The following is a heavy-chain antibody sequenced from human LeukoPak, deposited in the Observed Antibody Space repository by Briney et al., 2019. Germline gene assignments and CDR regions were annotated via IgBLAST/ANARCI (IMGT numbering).Heavy chain of an antibody. D-gene: IGHD3-16*01. V-gene: IGHV3-7*01. CDR3: ARRAVFSYYYYGMDL. J-gene: IGHJ6*02. Sequence: GGSLRLSCAASGFTFSSYWMSWVRQAPGKGLEWVANIKQDGSEKYYVDSVKGRFTISTDNAKNSPYLQMNRLRGEDTAVYYCARRAVFSYYYYGMDLWGQGTTVTVSS. CDR1: GFTFSSYW. CDR2: IKQDGSEK.